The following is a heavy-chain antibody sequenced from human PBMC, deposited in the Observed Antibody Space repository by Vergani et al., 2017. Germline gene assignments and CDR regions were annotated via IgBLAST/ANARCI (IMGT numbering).Heavy chain of an antibody. Sequence: QAQLQESGPGLVKPSETLSLTCHVFGVSVTDYNCNWIRQAPGKGLEWIGSLSTTGGATHASHNPSLKSRVSISVDTSKSQFSLRLTSVTAADSAISYCAWDTHSWQRADRWGQGLLVSVSS. CDR1: GVSVTDYN. D-gene: IGHD6-13*01. V-gene: IGHV4-59*02. CDR3: AWDTHSWQRADR. CDR2: LSTTGGA. J-gene: IGHJ5*02.